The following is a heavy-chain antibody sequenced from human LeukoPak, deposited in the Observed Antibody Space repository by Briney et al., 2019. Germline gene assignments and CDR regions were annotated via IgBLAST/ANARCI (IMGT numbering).Heavy chain of an antibody. V-gene: IGHV3-33*06. D-gene: IGHD5-12*01. CDR2: IWYDRSNK. Sequence: GRSLRLSCAAPGFTFSSYGMHWVRQAPGKGLEWVAVIWYDRSNKYYADSVKGRFTISRDNSKNTLYLQMNSLRAEDTAVYYCAKGGWLRLRRHMDVWGKGTTVTVSS. CDR1: GFTFSSYG. J-gene: IGHJ6*03. CDR3: AKGGWLRLRRHMDV.